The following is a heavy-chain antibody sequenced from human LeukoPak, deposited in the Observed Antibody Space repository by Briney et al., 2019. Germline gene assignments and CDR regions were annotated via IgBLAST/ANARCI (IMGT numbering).Heavy chain of an antibody. V-gene: IGHV4-59*08. CDR3: ARQGTHSSATADL. J-gene: IGHJ5*02. Sequence: SETLSLTCTVSSDSISGYHWGWIRQSPGRGLEWIGSIYYSGGSTNYNPSLNSRLTISVDTSKKQFSLELRSVTAADTAVYYCARQGTHSSATADLWGQGTLVTVSS. CDR1: SDSISGYH. D-gene: IGHD6-19*01. CDR2: IYYSGGST.